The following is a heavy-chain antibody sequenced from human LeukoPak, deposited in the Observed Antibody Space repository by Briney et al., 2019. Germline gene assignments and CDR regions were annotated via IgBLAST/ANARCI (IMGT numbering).Heavy chain of an antibody. CDR2: IFYSGST. Sequence: SETLSLTCTVSGGSINNFYWSWIRQPPGKGLEWIGYIFYSGSTNYNPSLKSRVTISVDTSKNQFSLKLSSVTAADTAVYYCARGGGGWYGGFDNWGQGTLVTVSS. CDR1: GGSINNFY. J-gene: IGHJ4*02. D-gene: IGHD6-19*01. CDR3: ARGGGGWYGGFDN. V-gene: IGHV4-59*01.